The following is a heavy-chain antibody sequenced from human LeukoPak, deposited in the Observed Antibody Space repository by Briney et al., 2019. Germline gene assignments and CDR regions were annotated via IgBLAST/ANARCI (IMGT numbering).Heavy chain of an antibody. CDR1: GGSISSGSYY. J-gene: IGHJ4*02. CDR3: ARENSCGDYIDY. CDR2: IYTSGST. V-gene: IGHV4-61*02. Sequence: PSETLSLTCTVSGGSISSGSYYWSWIRQPAGKGLEWIGRIYTSGSTNYNPSLKSRVTISVDTSKNQFSLKLSSVTAADTAVYYCARENSCGDYIDYWGQGTLVTVSS. D-gene: IGHD4-17*01.